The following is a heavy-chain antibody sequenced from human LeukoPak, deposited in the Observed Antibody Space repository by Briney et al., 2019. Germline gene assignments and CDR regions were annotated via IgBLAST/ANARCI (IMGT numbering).Heavy chain of an antibody. CDR3: ASGPAGTHFDY. J-gene: IGHJ4*02. D-gene: IGHD6-13*01. Sequence: PGGSLRLSCAASGFTFSSYGMHWVRQAPGKELEWVAIIWYDGSNKYYADSVKGRFTISRDNSKNTLYLQMNSLRAEDTAVYYCASGPAGTHFDYWGQGTLVTVSS. CDR2: IWYDGSNK. V-gene: IGHV3-33*01. CDR1: GFTFSSYG.